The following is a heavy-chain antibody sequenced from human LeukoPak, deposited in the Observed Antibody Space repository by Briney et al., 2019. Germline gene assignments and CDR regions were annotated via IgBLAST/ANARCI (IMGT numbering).Heavy chain of an antibody. CDR3: AHQLCGGDCYSGWFDP. CDR1: GFSLSTSGVG. V-gene: IGHV2-5*02. Sequence: SGPTLVKPTQTLTLTCIFSGFSLSTSGVGVGWIRQPPGKALEWLALIYWDDDKRYSPSLKSRLTITKDTSKNQVVITMTNMDPVDTATYYCAHQLCGGDCYSGWFDPWGQGTLVTVSS. J-gene: IGHJ5*02. CDR2: IYWDDDK. D-gene: IGHD2-21*02.